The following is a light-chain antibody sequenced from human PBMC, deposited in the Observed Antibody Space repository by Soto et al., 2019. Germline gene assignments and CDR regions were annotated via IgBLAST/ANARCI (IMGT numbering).Light chain of an antibody. V-gene: IGKV1-33*01. J-gene: IGKJ2*01. CDR1: QDITSF. Sequence: DIQMTQSPSSLSASVGDRVTITCQASQDITSFLNWYQQKPGKAPKLLIYDASNLETGVPLRFSGSGSGTHFTLTIDNLQPDDAATYYCQQHNDYATFGQGT. CDR2: DAS. CDR3: QQHNDYAT.